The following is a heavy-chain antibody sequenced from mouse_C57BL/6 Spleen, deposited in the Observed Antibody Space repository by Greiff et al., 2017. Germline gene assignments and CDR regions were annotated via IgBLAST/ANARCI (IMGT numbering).Heavy chain of an antibody. D-gene: IGHD4-1*02. CDR3: ARSTGFDY. CDR2: IDPSDSYT. CDR1: GYTFTSYW. Sequence: QVQLQQPGAELVMPGASVKLSCKASGYTFTSYWMHWVKQRPGQGLEWIGEIDPSDSYTNYNQKFKGKSTLTVDKSSSTAYMPLSSLTSEDSSVYYCARSTGFDYWGQGTTLTVSS. J-gene: IGHJ2*01. V-gene: IGHV1-69*01.